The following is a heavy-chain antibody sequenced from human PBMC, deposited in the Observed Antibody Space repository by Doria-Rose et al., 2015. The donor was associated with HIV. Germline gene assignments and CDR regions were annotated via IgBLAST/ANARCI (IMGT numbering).Heavy chain of an antibody. D-gene: IGHD6-13*01. V-gene: IGHV2-26*01. CDR3: ARIKSSRWYHKYYFDF. J-gene: IGHJ4*02. CDR1: GVSLSSPGMG. Sequence: QVTLKESGPVLVKPTETLTLTCTVSGVSLSSPGMGVSWIRQPPGKALEWLANIFSDDERSYKTSLKSRLTISMGTSKSQLVLPMTDMDPVDTATYYCARIKSSRWYHKYYFDFWGQGTLVIVSA. CDR2: IFSDDER.